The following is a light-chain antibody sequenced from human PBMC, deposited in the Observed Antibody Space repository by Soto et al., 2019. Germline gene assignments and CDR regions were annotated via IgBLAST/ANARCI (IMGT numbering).Light chain of an antibody. J-gene: IGKJ2*01. CDR2: GSS. CDR1: QTVSNNY. CDR3: QQYGSSPPYT. V-gene: IGKV3-20*01. Sequence: EVVLTQSPVTLSLSPGERATLSCRASQTVSNNYLAWYQQKPGQAPRLLIFGSSDRATGIPDRFSGSGSGTDFTLTISRLETEDFAVYYCQQYGSSPPYTFGQGTKLEIK.